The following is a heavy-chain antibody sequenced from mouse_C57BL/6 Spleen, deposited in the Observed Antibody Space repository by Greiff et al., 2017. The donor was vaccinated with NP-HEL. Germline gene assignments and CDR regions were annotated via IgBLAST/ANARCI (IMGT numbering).Heavy chain of an antibody. V-gene: IGHV3-6*01. J-gene: IGHJ3*01. CDR3: AREGDYHFAY. Sequence: EVQLQESGPGLVKPSQSLSLTCSVTGYSITSGYYWNWIRQFPGNKLEWMGYISYDGSNNYNPSLKNRISITRDTSKNQFFLKLNSVTTEDTATYYCAREGDYHFAYWGQGTLVTVSA. CDR2: ISYDGSN. D-gene: IGHD2-4*01. CDR1: GYSITSGYY.